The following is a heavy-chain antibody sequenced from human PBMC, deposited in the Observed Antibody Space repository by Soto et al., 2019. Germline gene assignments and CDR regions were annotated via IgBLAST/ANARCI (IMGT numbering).Heavy chain of an antibody. Sequence: QVQLVQSGAEVKKPGASVKVSCKASGYTFTSYGISWVRQAPGQGLEWMGWISAYNGNTNYAQKLQGRVTMTTDTSTSTAYMELRSLRSDDTAVYYCARDPGYCSSTSCHSHYYYGMDVWGQGTTFTVSS. CDR3: ARDPGYCSSTSCHSHYYYGMDV. V-gene: IGHV1-18*01. CDR2: ISAYNGNT. CDR1: GYTFTSYG. D-gene: IGHD2-2*01. J-gene: IGHJ6*02.